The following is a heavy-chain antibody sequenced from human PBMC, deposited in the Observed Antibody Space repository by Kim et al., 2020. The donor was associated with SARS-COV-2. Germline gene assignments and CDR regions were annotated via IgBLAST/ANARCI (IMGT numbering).Heavy chain of an antibody. V-gene: IGHV4-30-2*01. Sequence: YYNPSLKSRVTISVDRSKNQFSLKLSSVTAADTAVYYCARVVTREYYFDYWGQGTLVTVSS. J-gene: IGHJ4*02. CDR3: ARVVTREYYFDY. D-gene: IGHD2-21*02.